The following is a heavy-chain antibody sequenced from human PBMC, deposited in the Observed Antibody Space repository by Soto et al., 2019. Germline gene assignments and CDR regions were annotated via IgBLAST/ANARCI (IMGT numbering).Heavy chain of an antibody. V-gene: IGHV3-33*01. CDR2: IWYDGSNK. Sequence: GGSLRLSCAASGFTFSSYGMHWVRQAPGKGLEWVAVIWYDGSNKYYADSVKGRFTISRDNSKNTLYLQMNSLRAEDTAVYYCARDGEFDERNGGYFDYWGQGTLVTVSS. CDR1: GFTFSSYG. J-gene: IGHJ4*02. CDR3: ARDGEFDERNGGYFDY. D-gene: IGHD3-16*01.